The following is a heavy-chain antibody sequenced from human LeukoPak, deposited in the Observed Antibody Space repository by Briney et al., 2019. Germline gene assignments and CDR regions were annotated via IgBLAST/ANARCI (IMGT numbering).Heavy chain of an antibody. CDR3: ARDPPYCSGGSCYSLRYMDV. J-gene: IGHJ6*03. CDR2: ISAYNGNT. D-gene: IGHD2-15*01. CDR1: GYTFTSYG. V-gene: IGHV1-18*01. Sequence: ASVKVSCKASGYTFTSYGISWVRQAPGQGLEWMGWISAYNGNTNYAQKLQGRVTMTTDTSTSTAYMELRSLRSEDTAVYYCARDPPYCSGGSCYSLRYMDVWGKGTTVTISS.